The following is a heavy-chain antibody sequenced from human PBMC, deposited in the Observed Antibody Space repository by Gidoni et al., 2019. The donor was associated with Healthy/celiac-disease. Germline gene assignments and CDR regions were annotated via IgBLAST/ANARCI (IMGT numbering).Heavy chain of an antibody. CDR1: GFTFSSYS. Sequence: EVQLVESGGGLVKPGVSLRLSCAASGFTFSSYSMNWVRQAPGKGLEWVSSISSSSSDIYYADSVKCRFTRSRNKAKNSLYLQMNSLRAEDTAVYYCARGGRVGAEVDYWGQGTLVTVSS. D-gene: IGHD1-26*01. J-gene: IGHJ4*02. V-gene: IGHV3-21*01. CDR2: ISSSSSDI. CDR3: ARGGRVGAEVDY.